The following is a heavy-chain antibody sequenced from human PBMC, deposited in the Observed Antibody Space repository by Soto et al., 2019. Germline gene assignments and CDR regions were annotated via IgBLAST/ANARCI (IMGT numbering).Heavy chain of an antibody. CDR3: ARGTRGYSYGVGNKFDS. CDR2: IDYTGST. V-gene: IGHV4-31*01. D-gene: IGHD5-18*01. Sequence: QVELQESGPRLVKPSETLSLTCTVSGGSISSGSHYWSWIRQRPGRGLDWIAYIDYTGSTYYNPSLNSPVIISVDTSKNQFSLKMTSVTAADTAVYYCARGTRGYSYGVGNKFDSWGQGTLVTVSS. J-gene: IGHJ4*02. CDR1: GGSISSGSHY.